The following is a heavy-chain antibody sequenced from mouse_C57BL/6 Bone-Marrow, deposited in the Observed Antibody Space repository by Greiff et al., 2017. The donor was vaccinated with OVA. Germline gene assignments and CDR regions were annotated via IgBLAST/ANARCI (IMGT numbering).Heavy chain of an antibody. CDR2: ISSGSSTI. CDR1: GFTFSAYG. J-gene: IGHJ3*01. CDR3: ARQGDYYGSSRGWFAY. Sequence: DVMLVESGEGLVKPGGSLKLSCAASGFTFSAYGMHWVRQAPEKGLEWVAYISSGSSTIYYADTVKGRFTISRDNAKNTLFLQMTSLRSEDTAMYYCARQGDYYGSSRGWFAYWGQGTLVTVSA. V-gene: IGHV5-17*01. D-gene: IGHD1-1*01.